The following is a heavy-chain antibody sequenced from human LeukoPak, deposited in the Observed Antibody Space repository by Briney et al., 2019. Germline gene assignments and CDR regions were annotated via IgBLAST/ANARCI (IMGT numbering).Heavy chain of an antibody. CDR2: ILHSGST. CDR1: GYSISSGYY. D-gene: IGHD3-22*01. CDR3: SRHTSHYSDSSGYYAFDI. J-gene: IGHJ3*02. Sequence: SETLSLTCIVSGYSISSGYYWGWIRQSPGNGLEWIGSILHSGSTHYNPSLKSRVTISVDTSKNQFSLKLSSVTAAGTAVYYCSRHTSHYSDSSGYYAFDIWGQGTMVTASS. V-gene: IGHV4-38-2*02.